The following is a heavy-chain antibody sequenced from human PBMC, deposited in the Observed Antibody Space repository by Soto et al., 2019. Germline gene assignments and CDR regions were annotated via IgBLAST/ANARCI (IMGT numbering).Heavy chain of an antibody. D-gene: IGHD3-10*01. CDR1: GGSISSYY. Sequence: SETLSLTCTVSGGSISSYYWSWIRQPPGKGLEWIGYIYHSGSTNYNPSLKSRVTISVDTSKNQFSLKLSSVTAADTAVYYCERGITMVRWFDPCGPGTLVPVSS. J-gene: IGHJ5*02. V-gene: IGHV4-59*01. CDR3: ERGITMVRWFDP. CDR2: IYHSGST.